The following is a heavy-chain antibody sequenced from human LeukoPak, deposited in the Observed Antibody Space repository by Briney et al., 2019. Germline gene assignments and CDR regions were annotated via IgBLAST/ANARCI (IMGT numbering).Heavy chain of an antibody. CDR2: IYSGGST. CDR1: GFTVSSNY. V-gene: IGHV3-66*02. J-gene: IGHJ4*02. D-gene: IGHD3-3*01. CDR3: ASSGITIFGVVMRYFDY. Sequence: GGSLRLSCAASGFTVSSNYMSRVRQAPGKGLEWVSVIYSGGSTYYADSVKGRFTISRDNSKNTLYLQMNSLRAEDTAVYYCASSGITIFGVVMRYFDYWGQGTLVTVSS.